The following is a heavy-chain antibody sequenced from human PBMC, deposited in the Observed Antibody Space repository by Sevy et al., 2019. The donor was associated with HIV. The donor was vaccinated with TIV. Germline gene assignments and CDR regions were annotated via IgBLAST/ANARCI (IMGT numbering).Heavy chain of an antibody. CDR3: ARVEQQLGPFDY. J-gene: IGHJ4*02. V-gene: IGHV3-21*01. D-gene: IGHD6-13*01. CDR2: ISSSSYI. Sequence: GESLKISCAASGFTFSSYSMNWVRQAPGKGLEWVSSISSSSYIYYADSVKGRFTISRDNAKNSLYLQMNSLRAEDTAVYYCARVEQQLGPFDYWGQGTLVTVSS. CDR1: GFTFSSYS.